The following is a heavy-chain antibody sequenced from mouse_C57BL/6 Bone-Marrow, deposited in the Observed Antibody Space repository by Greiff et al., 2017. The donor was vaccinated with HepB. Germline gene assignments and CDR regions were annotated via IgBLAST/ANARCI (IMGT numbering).Heavy chain of an antibody. CDR2: ISDGGSYT. CDR1: GFTFSSYA. D-gene: IGHD2-4*01. V-gene: IGHV5-4*01. Sequence: DVQLVESGGGLVKPGGSLKLSCAASGFTFSSYAMSWVRQTPEKRLEWVATISDGGSYTYYPDNVKGRFTISRDNAKNNLYLQMSHLKSEDTAMYYCARASDYDVGAAYWGQGTLVTVSA. CDR3: ARASDYDVGAAY. J-gene: IGHJ3*01.